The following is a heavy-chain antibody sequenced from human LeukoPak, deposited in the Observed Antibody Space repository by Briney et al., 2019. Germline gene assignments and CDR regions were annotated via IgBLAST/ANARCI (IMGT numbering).Heavy chain of an antibody. CDR3: AKDRLLGDGKWEIVY. CDR1: GFTFGPQA. J-gene: IGHJ4*02. D-gene: IGHD1-26*01. Sequence: PGGSLRLSCSVSGFTFGPQAMSWVRQAPGKGVEWISGIVGDASEIYYADSVKGRFTISRDNSRNTLYLQMKSLRVEDTAIYYCAKDRLLGDGKWEIVYWGQGTLVTVSS. CDR2: IVGDASEI. V-gene: IGHV3-23*01.